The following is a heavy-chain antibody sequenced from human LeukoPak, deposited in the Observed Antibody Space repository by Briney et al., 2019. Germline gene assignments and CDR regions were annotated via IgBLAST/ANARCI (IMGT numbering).Heavy chain of an antibody. J-gene: IGHJ4*02. D-gene: IGHD5-12*01. CDR2: IYHSGST. V-gene: IGHV4-30-2*01. CDR3: ARGNSGYDARYFDY. Sequence: SETLSLTCTVSGGSISSGGYYWSCIRQPPGKGLEWIGYIYHSGSTYYNPSLKSRVTISVDRSKNQFSLKLSSVTAADTAVYYCARGNSGYDARYFDYWGQGTLVTVSS. CDR1: GGSISSGGYY.